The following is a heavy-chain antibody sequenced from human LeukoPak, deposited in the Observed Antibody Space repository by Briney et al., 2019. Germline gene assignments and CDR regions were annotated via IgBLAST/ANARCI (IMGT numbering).Heavy chain of an antibody. CDR2: IYSGGST. D-gene: IGHD3-10*01. V-gene: IGHV3-66*01. Sequence: GGSLRLSCAASGFTVSSNYMSWVRQAPGKGLEWVSVIYSGGSTYYADSVKGRFTISRDNSKNTLYLQMKNQRAEDTAVYYCAKEKVIRREHFDYWGQGTLVTVSS. J-gene: IGHJ4*02. CDR3: AKEKVIRREHFDY. CDR1: GFTVSSNY.